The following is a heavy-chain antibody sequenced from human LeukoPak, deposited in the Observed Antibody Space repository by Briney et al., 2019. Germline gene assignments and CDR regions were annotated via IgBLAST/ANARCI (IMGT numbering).Heavy chain of an antibody. Sequence: ASVKVSCKVSGYTLTELSMHWVRQAPGKGLEWMGGFDSEDGEKIYAQKFQGRVTMTENTSTDTAYMELSSLRTEDTAVYYCATYAGSVVVTAFAGDAFDIWGQGTMVTVSS. J-gene: IGHJ3*02. V-gene: IGHV1-24*01. CDR3: ATYAGSVVVTAFAGDAFDI. CDR1: GYTLTELS. D-gene: IGHD2-21*02. CDR2: FDSEDGEK.